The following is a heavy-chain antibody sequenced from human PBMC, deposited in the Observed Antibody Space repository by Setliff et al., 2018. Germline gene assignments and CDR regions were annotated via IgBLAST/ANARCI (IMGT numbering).Heavy chain of an antibody. CDR2: IYSSGNI. V-gene: IGHV4-4*09. J-gene: IGHJ5*02. CDR3: ARDGPQCVTSSCPGAWFDP. Sequence: SETLSLTCTVSGASISSYYWSWIRQPPGEGLEWIGYIYSSGNIKYNPSLKSRVTISLDTSKNQFSLKLSSVTAADTAVYYCARDGPQCVTSSCPGAWFDPWGQGILVTVS. D-gene: IGHD2-2*01. CDR1: GASISSYY.